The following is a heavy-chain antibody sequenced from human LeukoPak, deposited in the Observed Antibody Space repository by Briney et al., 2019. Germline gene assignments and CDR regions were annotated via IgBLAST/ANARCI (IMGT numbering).Heavy chain of an antibody. CDR3: AKERLGGNYGDYAVDY. CDR1: GFTFTSYA. V-gene: IGHV3-23*01. Sequence: GGSLRLSCAASGFTFTSYAMSWVRQTPGKGLEWVSSVSGSGDGTYYAHSVKGRFTITRDNSKKTLDLHMDSLRAEDTAVYYCAKERLGGNYGDYAVDYWGQGTMVAVSS. CDR2: VSGSGDGT. J-gene: IGHJ4*02. D-gene: IGHD4-17*01.